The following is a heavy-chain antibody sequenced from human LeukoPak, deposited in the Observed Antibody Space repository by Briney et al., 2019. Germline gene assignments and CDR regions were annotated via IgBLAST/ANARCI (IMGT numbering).Heavy chain of an antibody. D-gene: IGHD3-22*01. Sequence: PSGTLSLTYAVYDGSFGGCYWSWIRQYPGKGLERLGESSHSGSTNYNPSLKTRVTISVDTSKNQFSLRLNSVTAADTAVYYGARGRRDSSGYYRNYYYYYMDVWGKGTAVAVSS. CDR1: DGSFGGCY. CDR2: SSHSGST. V-gene: IGHV4-34*01. CDR3: ARGRRDSSGYYRNYYYYYMDV. J-gene: IGHJ6*03.